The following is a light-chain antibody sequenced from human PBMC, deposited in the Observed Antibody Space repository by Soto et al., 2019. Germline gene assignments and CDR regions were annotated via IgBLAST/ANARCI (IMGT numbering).Light chain of an antibody. CDR1: QGISNF. CDR3: QKYNSAPSS. J-gene: IGKJ2*01. Sequence: DIQMTQSPFSLSASVGDRVTITCRASQGISNFLAWYQQKPGKVPKLLIYAASTLQSGVPSRFSGSGSGTDFTLTINNLQPDDFANYYCQKYNSAPSSFGQGTKLEIK. V-gene: IGKV1-27*01. CDR2: AAS.